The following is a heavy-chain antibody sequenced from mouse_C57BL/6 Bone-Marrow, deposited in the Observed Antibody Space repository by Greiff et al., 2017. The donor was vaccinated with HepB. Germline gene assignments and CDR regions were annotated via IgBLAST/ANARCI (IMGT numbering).Heavy chain of an antibody. CDR1: GFSLTSYA. J-gene: IGHJ1*03. CDR2: IWTGGGT. D-gene: IGHD1-1*01. CDR3: ARTRYYGSSYGFDV. V-gene: IGHV2-9-1*01. Sequence: LQESGPGLVAPSQSLSITCTVSGFSLTSYAISWVRQPPGKGLEWLGVIWTGGGTNYNSALKSRLSISKDNSKSQVFLKMNSLQTDDTARYYCARTRYYGSSYGFDVWGTGTTVTVSS.